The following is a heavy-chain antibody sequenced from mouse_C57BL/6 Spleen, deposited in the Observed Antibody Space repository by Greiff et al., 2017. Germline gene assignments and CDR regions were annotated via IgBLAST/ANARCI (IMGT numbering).Heavy chain of an antibody. CDR1: GFTFSSYG. CDR3: ARQRGY. J-gene: IGHJ3*01. V-gene: IGHV5-6*01. CDR2: ISSGGSYT. Sequence: EVQVVESGGDLVKPGGSLKLSCAASGFTFSSYGMSWVRQTPDKRLEWVATISSGGSYTYYPDSVKGRFTISRDNAKNTLYLQMSSLKSEDTAMYYCARQRGYWGQGTLVTVSA.